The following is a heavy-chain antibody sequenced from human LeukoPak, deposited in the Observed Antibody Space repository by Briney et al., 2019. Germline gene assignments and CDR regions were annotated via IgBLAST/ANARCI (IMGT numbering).Heavy chain of an antibody. D-gene: IGHD6-19*01. CDR1: GFTFSSYA. CDR3: AKGRQWLVVFDY. CDR2: ISGSGGST. J-gene: IGHJ4*02. V-gene: IGHV3-23*01. Sequence: GGSLRLSCAASGFTFSSYAMSWVRQAPGKGLEWVSGISGSGGSTYYADSVKGRFTISRDNSKNTLYLQMNSLRAEDTAVYYCAKGRQWLVVFDYWGQGTLVTVSP.